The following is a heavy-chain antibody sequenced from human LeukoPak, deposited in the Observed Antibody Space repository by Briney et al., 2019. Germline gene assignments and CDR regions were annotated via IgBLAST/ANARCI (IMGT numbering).Heavy chain of an antibody. CDR2: IHPGDSDT. CDR3: ARRPPNYYDSSGYSVFDY. D-gene: IGHD3-22*01. V-gene: IGHV5-51*01. CDR1: GYSFTTYW. J-gene: IGHJ4*02. Sequence: GASLKISCKGSGYSFTTYWIAWVRQMPGKGLEWMGIIHPGDSDTRYSPSFQGQVTISADKSISTAFLQWSTLKASDTAIYYCARRPPNYYDSSGYSVFDYWGQGILVTVSS.